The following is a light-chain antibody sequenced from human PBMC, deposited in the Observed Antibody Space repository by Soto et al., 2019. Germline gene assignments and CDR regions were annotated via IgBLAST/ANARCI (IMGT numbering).Light chain of an antibody. CDR1: QSVSSSS. CDR2: DAS. CDR3: QQFGSSRT. Sequence: EIVLTQSPGTLSLSPGERATLSCRASQSVSSSSLAWYQQKPGQAPRLLIYDASSRATGIPERFSGSGSGTDFTLTVSRLEPEAFAVYYCQQFGSSRTFVQGTKV. V-gene: IGKV3-20*01. J-gene: IGKJ1*01.